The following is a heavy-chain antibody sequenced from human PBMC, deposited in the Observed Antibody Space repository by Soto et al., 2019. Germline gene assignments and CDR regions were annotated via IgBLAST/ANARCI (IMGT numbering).Heavy chain of an antibody. CDR2: IGIAGDT. J-gene: IGHJ4*02. Sequence: GGSLRLSCAASGFTVSNYDMHWVRQATGKGLEWVSGIGIAGDTYYIGSVKGRFTISRENAKDSLYLQMNSLRAEDTAIYYCARSGWVYWGPGTLVTVSS. D-gene: IGHD3-10*01. V-gene: IGHV3-13*01. CDR3: ARSGWVY. CDR1: GFTVSNYD.